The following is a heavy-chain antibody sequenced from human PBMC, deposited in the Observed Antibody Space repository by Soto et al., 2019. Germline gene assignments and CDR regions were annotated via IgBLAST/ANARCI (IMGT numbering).Heavy chain of an antibody. CDR3: ARTYSSSWSPFDY. CDR2: INQSGST. D-gene: IGHD6-13*01. V-gene: IGHV4-34*01. Sequence: QVQLQQWGAGLLKPSETLSLTCAVYGGSFSGYYWSWIRQPPGKGQEWIGEINQSGSTNYNPSLKRRVTISVDTSKNQFSLKLSSVTAADTAVYYCARTYSSSWSPFDYWGQGTLVTVSS. CDR1: GGSFSGYY. J-gene: IGHJ4*02.